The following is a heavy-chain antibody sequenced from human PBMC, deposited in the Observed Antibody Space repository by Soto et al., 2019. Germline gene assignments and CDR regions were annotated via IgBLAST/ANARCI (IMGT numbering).Heavy chain of an antibody. CDR1: GFTFSRDA. J-gene: IGHJ3*02. CDR3: VRDAADSGYAFDS. Sequence: QLVESGGGVVQPGRSLRLSCAASGFTFSRDAMHWVRQAPGKGLEWVAFIWNDGSNEYYADSVKGRAIISRDNSENTVYLQMNILRGEDTAVYFCVRDAADSGYAFDSWGQGTMVTVSS. V-gene: IGHV3-33*01. D-gene: IGHD3-10*01. CDR2: IWNDGSNE.